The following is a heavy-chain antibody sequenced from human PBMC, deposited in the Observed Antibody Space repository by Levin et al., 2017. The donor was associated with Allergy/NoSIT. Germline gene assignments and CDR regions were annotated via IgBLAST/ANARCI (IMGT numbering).Heavy chain of an antibody. CDR1: GGSISTSTFY. J-gene: IGHJ6*02. Sequence: SETLSLTCTFSGGSISTSTFYWAWIRQPPGKGLEWIGSVFYNGSTWYNPSLKSRFTISVDTSKNQFSLKLHSMTAADPAGYFCARHCTGNTCYYYYYYGLEVWGPGTTVTVSS. CDR3: ARHCTGNTCYYYYYYGLEV. D-gene: IGHD2-8*02. CDR2: VFYNGST. V-gene: IGHV4-39*01.